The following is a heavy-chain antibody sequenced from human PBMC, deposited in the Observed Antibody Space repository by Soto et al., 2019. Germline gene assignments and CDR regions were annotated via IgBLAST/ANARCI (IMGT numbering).Heavy chain of an antibody. D-gene: IGHD2-2*01. V-gene: IGHV4-30-2*01. CDR1: GGSISSGGYS. J-gene: IGHJ6*02. CDR3: ARRSCNSDRCYYYGLDV. CDR2: ISDSGST. Sequence: SETLSLTCVVSGGSISSGGYSWSWIRQPPGKGLEWIGYISDSGSTFYHPSLKSRVTISIDRSKNEFSLRLSSVTAADTAMYYCARRSCNSDRCYYYGLDVWGQGTTVTSP.